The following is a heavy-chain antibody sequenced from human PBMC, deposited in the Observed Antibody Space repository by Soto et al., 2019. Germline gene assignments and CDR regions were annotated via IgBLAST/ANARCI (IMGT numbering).Heavy chain of an antibody. Sequence: QVQLVQSGAEVKKPGASVKVSCKASGYTFTSYDINWVRQATGQGLEWMGWMNPNSGNTGYAQKFQGRVTMTRNTSISTAYMELSSLRSEDTAVYYCAILGATYYDFWSGYPNIDVWGKETTVTVSS. J-gene: IGHJ6*03. D-gene: IGHD3-3*01. CDR2: MNPNSGNT. CDR3: AILGATYYDFWSGYPNIDV. CDR1: GYTFTSYD. V-gene: IGHV1-8*01.